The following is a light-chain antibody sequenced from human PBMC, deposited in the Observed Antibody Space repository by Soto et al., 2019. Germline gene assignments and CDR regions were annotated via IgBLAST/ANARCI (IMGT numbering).Light chain of an antibody. CDR1: QSVSSN. CDR3: QQYNNWLTWT. Sequence: EIVMTQSPATLSVSPGERATLSCRASQSVSSNLAWYQQKPGQAPRLLIYGASTRATGIPARFSGSGSGTDFTPTISSLQSEDFEVYYCQQYNNWLTWTFGQGTKVDIK. CDR2: GAS. J-gene: IGKJ1*01. V-gene: IGKV3-15*01.